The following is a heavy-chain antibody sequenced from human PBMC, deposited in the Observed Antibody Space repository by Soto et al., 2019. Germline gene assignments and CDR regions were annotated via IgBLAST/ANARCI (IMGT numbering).Heavy chain of an antibody. CDR1: GFAFSSHP. CDR3: ARRVIGSSRAFDI. J-gene: IGHJ3*02. D-gene: IGHD3-10*01. CDR2: ISDGGDLT. Sequence: SLRLSCAASGFAFSSHPMSWVRQAPEKGLGWVSGISDGGDLTYNADSVKGRFTISRDNSKDTLYLQMNSLRAEDTAVYYCARRVIGSSRAFDIWGQGTMVTVSS. V-gene: IGHV3-23*01.